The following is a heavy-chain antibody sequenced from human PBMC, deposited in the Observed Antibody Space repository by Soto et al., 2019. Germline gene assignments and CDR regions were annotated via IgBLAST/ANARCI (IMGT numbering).Heavy chain of an antibody. D-gene: IGHD6-19*01. V-gene: IGHV1-69*01. CDR2: IIPFFMTA. CDR3: VRVVEAGSGYGCDS. CDR1: GGTFNNFA. Sequence: QVQLVQSGAEVKKPGSSVRVSCTASGGTFNNFALSWVRQAPGQGLEWLGGIIPFFMTANYARKFQGRFSISADGSSRTGFMELSSLKSDDTAVYYCVRVVEAGSGYGCDSWGQGTLVTVSS. J-gene: IGHJ4*02.